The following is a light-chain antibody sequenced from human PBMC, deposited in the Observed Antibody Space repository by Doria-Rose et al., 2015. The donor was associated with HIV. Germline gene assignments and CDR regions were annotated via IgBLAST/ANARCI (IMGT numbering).Light chain of an antibody. CDR3: QQYYDTPS. Sequence: DIQMTQSPESLGMSLGERATLNCKSNQSLLYTSKYYLAWYQQKPGQRPKSLMYWASTRHYGLAARVSGSGSGTDFTLTISSLEAEDVAVYYCQQYYDTPSFGPGTTVDIK. CDR2: WAS. CDR1: QSLLYTSKYY. V-gene: IGKV4-1*01. J-gene: IGKJ3*01.